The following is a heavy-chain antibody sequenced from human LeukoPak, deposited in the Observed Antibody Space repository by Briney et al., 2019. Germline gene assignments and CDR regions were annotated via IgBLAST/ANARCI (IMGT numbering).Heavy chain of an antibody. V-gene: IGHV1-2*02. CDR3: ARARGRWFGVPGAY. Sequence: GASVKGSCKASGYTFTGYYIHWVRQAPGQEREWVGWINPNSGGTNYAQKFQGRVTMTRDTSISTAYMELSRLRSDDTAVYYCARARGRWFGVPGAYWSQGTLVTVSS. D-gene: IGHD3-10*01. J-gene: IGHJ4*02. CDR2: INPNSGGT. CDR1: GYTFTGYY.